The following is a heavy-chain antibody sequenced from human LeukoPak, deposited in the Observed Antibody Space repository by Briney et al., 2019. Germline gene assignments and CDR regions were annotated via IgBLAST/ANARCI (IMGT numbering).Heavy chain of an antibody. CDR3: AKAASGNWNDVSDY. CDR1: GFTFSTYA. V-gene: IGHV3-23*01. Sequence: GGSLRLSCAAPGFTFSTYAMSWVRQAPGKGLEWVSAISGRGVSTSYADSVRGRFTISRDNSKNTLYLQMNSLRAEDTAVYYCAKAASGNWNDVSDYWGQGTLVTVSS. J-gene: IGHJ4*02. CDR2: ISGRGVST. D-gene: IGHD1-20*01.